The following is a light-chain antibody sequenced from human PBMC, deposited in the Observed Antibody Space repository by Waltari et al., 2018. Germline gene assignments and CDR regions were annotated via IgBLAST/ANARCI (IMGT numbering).Light chain of an antibody. CDR2: GQN. CDR3: HSRDTSSTRV. CDR1: RPRRFY. J-gene: IGLJ2*01. Sequence: SSELTQDPSVSVALGHTVRITCQGDRPRRFYATWYQQRPGQAPILVLYGQNNRPSGIPDRFSGSTSGNTASLTITGAQAEDEADYYCHSRDTSSTRVFGGGTRLTV. V-gene: IGLV3-19*01.